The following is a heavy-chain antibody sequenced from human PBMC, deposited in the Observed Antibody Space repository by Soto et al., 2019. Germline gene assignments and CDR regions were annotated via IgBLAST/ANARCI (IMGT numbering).Heavy chain of an antibody. CDR3: AKGAYYDILTGYYSFDYYYYYGMDV. Sequence: PGGSLRLSCAASGFTFSSYAMSWVRQAPGKGLEWVSAISGSGGSTYYADSVKGRFTISRDNSKNTLYLQMNSLRAEDTAVYYCAKGAYYDILTGYYSFDYYYYYGMDVWGQGTTVTVSS. J-gene: IGHJ6*02. D-gene: IGHD3-9*01. CDR1: GFTFSSYA. V-gene: IGHV3-23*01. CDR2: ISGSGGST.